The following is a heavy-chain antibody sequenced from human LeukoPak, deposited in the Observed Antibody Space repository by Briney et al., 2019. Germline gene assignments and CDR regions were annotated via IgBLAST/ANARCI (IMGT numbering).Heavy chain of an antibody. Sequence: PGGSLRLPCAASGFTFSTYWMHWVRQVPGKGLVWVSHISGDGSSTNYADSVRGRFTISRDNAKNTLYLQMNSLRAEDTAVYYCARGISRYWGQGTLVTVSS. V-gene: IGHV3-74*01. CDR3: ARGISRY. CDR2: ISGDGSST. CDR1: GFTFSTYW. J-gene: IGHJ4*02.